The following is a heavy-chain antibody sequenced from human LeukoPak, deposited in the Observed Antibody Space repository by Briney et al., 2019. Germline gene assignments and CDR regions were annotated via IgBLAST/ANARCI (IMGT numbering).Heavy chain of an antibody. CDR2: LSGSGGNT. Sequence: GGSLRLSCTASGFTFSNHAMSWVRQAPGKGLEWVSALSGSGGNTYYADSVKGRFTISRDNHKNTLYLQMNSLRAEDTAKYYCAKVASLCTSTSCVRGGFDYWGQGTLVTVSS. D-gene: IGHD2-2*01. J-gene: IGHJ4*02. CDR1: GFTFSNHA. V-gene: IGHV3-23*01. CDR3: AKVASLCTSTSCVRGGFDY.